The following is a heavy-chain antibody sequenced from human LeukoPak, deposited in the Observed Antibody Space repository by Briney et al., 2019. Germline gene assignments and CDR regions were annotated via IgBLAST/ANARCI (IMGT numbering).Heavy chain of an antibody. V-gene: IGHV1-69*05. CDR1: GGTFSKFG. CDR2: IIPMFGAA. Sequence: GVSVKVSCKASGGTFSKFGISWVRQAPGEGLEWMGGIIPMFGAANYAQKFQGRVTITTDESTTTAHMELISLTSDDTAVYFCATEGPNYYMDVWGKGTTVTVSS. J-gene: IGHJ6*03. CDR3: ATEGPNYYMDV.